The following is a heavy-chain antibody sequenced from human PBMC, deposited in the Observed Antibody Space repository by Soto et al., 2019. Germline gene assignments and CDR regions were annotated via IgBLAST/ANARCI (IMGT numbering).Heavy chain of an antibody. J-gene: IGHJ5*02. CDR1: GGSISSYY. Sequence: SETLSLTCTVSGGSISSYYWSWIRQTPGKGLEWIGYIYYSGSTTYNPSLKSRVTISVDTSKNQFSLKLSSVTAADTAVYHCAREYFDWVWAPNWFAPWGQGTLVPVPS. CDR2: IYYSGST. D-gene: IGHD3-9*01. CDR3: AREYFDWVWAPNWFAP. V-gene: IGHV4-59*01.